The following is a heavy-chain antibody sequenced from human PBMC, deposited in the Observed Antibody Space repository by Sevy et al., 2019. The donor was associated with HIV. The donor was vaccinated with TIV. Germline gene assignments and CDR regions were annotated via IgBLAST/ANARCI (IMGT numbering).Heavy chain of an antibody. CDR1: GFTFTTSG. V-gene: IGHV3-7*01. CDR2: IKQDGSEK. CDR3: ARGGRNFDY. Sequence: GGSLRLSCVVSGFTFTTSGMHWVRQAPGKGLEWVANIKQDGSEKKYGDSVKGRFTISRDNAENSLFLQMNSLRAEDTAVYYCARGGRNFDYWGQGTLVTVSS. J-gene: IGHJ4*02.